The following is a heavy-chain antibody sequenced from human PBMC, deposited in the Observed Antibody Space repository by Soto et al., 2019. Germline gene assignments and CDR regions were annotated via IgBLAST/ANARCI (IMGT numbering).Heavy chain of an antibody. Sequence: QLQLQESGPGLVKPSETLSLTCTVSGGSISSSSYYWGWIRQPPGKGLEWIGSIYYSGSTYYNPSLKSRVTISVDTSKNQFSLKLSSVTAADTAVYYCARHERGSGVFDYWGQGTLVTVSS. J-gene: IGHJ4*02. CDR2: IYYSGST. CDR1: GGSISSSSYY. D-gene: IGHD3-10*01. V-gene: IGHV4-39*01. CDR3: ARHERGSGVFDY.